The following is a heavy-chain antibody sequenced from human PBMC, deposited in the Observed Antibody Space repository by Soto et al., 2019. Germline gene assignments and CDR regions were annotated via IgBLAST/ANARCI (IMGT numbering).Heavy chain of an antibody. V-gene: IGHV3-23*01. CDR2: FSAGT. D-gene: IGHD2-15*01. J-gene: IGHJ4*02. CDR3: AKDLYCTSASCSKSYDY. CDR1: GFNVSSYG. Sequence: GGSLRLSCEASGFNVSSYGMTWVRQAPGKGLEWVSTFSAGTHYADSVKGRFTISRDNSKNTCYLQMNSLRVEDTAVYYCAKDLYCTSASCSKSYDYWGQGTVVTVSS.